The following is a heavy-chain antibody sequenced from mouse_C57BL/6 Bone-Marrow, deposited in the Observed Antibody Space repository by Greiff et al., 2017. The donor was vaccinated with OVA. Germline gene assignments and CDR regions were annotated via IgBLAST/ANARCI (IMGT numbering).Heavy chain of an antibody. Sequence: EVQLQQSVAELVRPGASVKLSCTASGFTITNTYMHWVKQRPEQGLEWIGRIDPANGNTNYAPKFQGKATMTADKSSNTDYLQLSSLTSEDTAIESCGSVVDEGWGKGTTLTVAS. CDR1: GFTITNTY. CDR3: GSVVDEG. CDR2: IDPANGNT. D-gene: IGHD1-1*02. V-gene: IGHV14-3*01. J-gene: IGHJ2*01.